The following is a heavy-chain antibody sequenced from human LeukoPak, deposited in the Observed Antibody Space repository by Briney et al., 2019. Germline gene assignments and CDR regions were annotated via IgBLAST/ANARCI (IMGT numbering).Heavy chain of an antibody. CDR1: GFTFSDYY. Sequence: PGGSLRLSRAPSGFTFSDYYINWIRQAPGKGLEWVSHISSSGRLMQYADSVQGRFTIPRDKAQNFMCLQMNSLKSEDKAVYYCARDTNNGLDVWGRGATVTVSS. CDR3: ARDTNNGLDV. V-gene: IGHV3-11*01. J-gene: IGHJ6*01. D-gene: IGHD1-14*01. CDR2: ISSSGRLM.